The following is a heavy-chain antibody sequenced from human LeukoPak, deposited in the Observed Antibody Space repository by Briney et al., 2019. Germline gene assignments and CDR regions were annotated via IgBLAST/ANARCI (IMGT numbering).Heavy chain of an antibody. Sequence: GRSLRLSCAASGFTLSSYVIHWVRQAPGKGLEWVAVISNDGSNKDYADSVKGRFTISRDNSKNTLFLQMNSLRAEDTAVYYCTKDTVDTTMVPYYFEYWGQGTLVTVSS. J-gene: IGHJ4*02. V-gene: IGHV3-30*04. CDR2: ISNDGSNK. CDR1: GFTLSSYV. CDR3: TKDTVDTTMVPYYFEY. D-gene: IGHD5-18*01.